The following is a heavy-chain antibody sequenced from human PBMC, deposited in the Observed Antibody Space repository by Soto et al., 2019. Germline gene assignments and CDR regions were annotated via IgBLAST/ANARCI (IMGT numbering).Heavy chain of an antibody. CDR3: ARSPSMIRGVIFDW. Sequence: QVQLQESGPGLVKTSETLSLTCTVSGGSITNYYWNWIRQAPGKGLEWIGYIFYTGSTNYNPSLMGRVTISVDTSENRFSLKLSSVTAADTAVYFCARSPSMIRGVIFDWWGQGMLVTVSS. J-gene: IGHJ4*02. V-gene: IGHV4-59*08. CDR1: GGSITNYY. D-gene: IGHD3-10*01. CDR2: IFYTGST.